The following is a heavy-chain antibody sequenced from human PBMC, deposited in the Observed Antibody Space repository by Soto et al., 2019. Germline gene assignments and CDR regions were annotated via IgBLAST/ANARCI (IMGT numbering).Heavy chain of an antibody. D-gene: IGHD6-13*01. J-gene: IGHJ6*02. CDR1: GAAFNNYA. V-gene: IGHV1-69*13. Sequence: SVEASCKVPGAAFNNYAVYWVRQAPGQGLSWLGTIVPVFPSVYYAPRFQGRLTITADGSTDTVYMMLTSLKSEDTAVYYCAREMPSTAAAYFYYGLNVWGQGTSVTVSS. CDR3: AREMPSTAAAYFYYGLNV. CDR2: IVPVFPSV.